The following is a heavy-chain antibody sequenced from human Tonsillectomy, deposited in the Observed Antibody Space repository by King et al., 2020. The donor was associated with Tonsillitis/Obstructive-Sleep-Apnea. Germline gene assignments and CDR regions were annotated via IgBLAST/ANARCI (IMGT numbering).Heavy chain of an antibody. D-gene: IGHD1-1*01. Sequence: QLQESGPGLVKPSETLSLTCTFSGGSISSSTYYLGWIRQPPGKQLEWIGHIYYSGGTNYHPSPKTRVTISVDTSKNQFSLKLSFVTAADTAVYYCARRVQLERRGDAFNIWGQGTMVTVSS. CDR3: ARRVQLERRGDAFNI. CDR1: GGSISSSTYY. V-gene: IGHV4-39*01. CDR2: IYYSGGT. J-gene: IGHJ3*02.